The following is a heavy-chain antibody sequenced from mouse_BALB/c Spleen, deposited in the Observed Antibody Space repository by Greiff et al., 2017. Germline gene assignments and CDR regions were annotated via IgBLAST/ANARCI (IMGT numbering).Heavy chain of an antibody. CDR3: ARSNWYYFDY. D-gene: IGHD4-1*01. CDR1: GFTFSSFG. V-gene: IGHV5-17*02. CDR2: ISSGSSTI. J-gene: IGHJ2*01. Sequence: EVMLVESGGGLVQPGGSRKLSCAASGFTFSSFGMHWVRQAPEKGLEWVAYISSGSSTIYYADKVKGRFTISRDNPKNTLFLQMTSLRSEDTAMYYCARSNWYYFDYWGQGTTLTVSS.